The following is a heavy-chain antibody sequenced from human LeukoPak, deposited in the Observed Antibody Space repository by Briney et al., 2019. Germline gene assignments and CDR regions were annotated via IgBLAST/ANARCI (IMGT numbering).Heavy chain of an antibody. CDR2: IHTSGST. Sequence: SETLSLTCTVSGGSINSYYWSWIRQPAGKGLEWIGRIHTSGSTNSNPSLKSRVTMSVDTSKNQFSLRLSSVTAADTAVYYCATWSGDCSFDFWGQGTLVTVSS. D-gene: IGHD2-21*02. V-gene: IGHV4-4*07. CDR3: ATWSGDCSFDF. CDR1: GGSINSYY. J-gene: IGHJ4*02.